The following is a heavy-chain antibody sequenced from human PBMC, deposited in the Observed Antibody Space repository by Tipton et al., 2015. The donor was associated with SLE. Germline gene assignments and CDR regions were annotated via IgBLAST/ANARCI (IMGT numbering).Heavy chain of an antibody. CDR2: IDPSDSYT. D-gene: IGHD2-8*01. CDR1: GYSFTSYW. V-gene: IGHV5-10-1*01. Sequence: QLVQSGAEVKKPGESLKISCKGSGYSFTSYWISWVRQMPGKGLEWMGRIDPSDSYTNYSPSFQGHVTISADKSISTAYLQWSSLKASDTAMYYCARASDQKALYYVYKGHWSKGDTVAVS. CDR3: ARASDQKALYYVYKGH. J-gene: IGHJ6*03.